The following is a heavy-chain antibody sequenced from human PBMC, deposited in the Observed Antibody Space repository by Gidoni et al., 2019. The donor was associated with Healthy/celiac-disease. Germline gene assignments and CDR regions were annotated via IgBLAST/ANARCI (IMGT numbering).Heavy chain of an antibody. CDR1: GGSISSYY. CDR2: IYYSGST. V-gene: IGHV4-59*01. Sequence: QVQLQASGPGLVKPSETLSLTCTVSGGSISSYYWSWIRPPPGKGLEWIGYIYYSGSTNYNPSLKSRVTISVDTSKNQFSLKLSSVTAADTAVYYCARQIAVAGTPFDYWGQGTLVTVSS. CDR3: ARQIAVAGTPFDY. D-gene: IGHD6-19*01. J-gene: IGHJ4*02.